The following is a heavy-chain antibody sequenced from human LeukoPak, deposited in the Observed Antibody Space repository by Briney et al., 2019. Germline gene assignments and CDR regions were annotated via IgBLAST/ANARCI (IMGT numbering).Heavy chain of an antibody. CDR1: GGSISSSSYY. D-gene: IGHD3-3*02. J-gene: IGHJ4*02. CDR3: ARLSIRDLDFDY. V-gene: IGHV4-39*01. CDR2: IYYSGST. Sequence: KLPETLSLTCTVSGGSISSSSYYWGWIRQPPGKGLEWIGSIYYSGSTYYNPSLKSRVTISVDTSKNQFSLKLSSVTAADTAVYYCARLSIRDLDFDYWGQGTLVTVSS.